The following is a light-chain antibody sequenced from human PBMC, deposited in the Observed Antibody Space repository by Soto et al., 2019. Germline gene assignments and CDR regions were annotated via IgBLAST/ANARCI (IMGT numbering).Light chain of an antibody. J-gene: IGLJ1*01. V-gene: IGLV1-47*01. CDR2: RNN. Sequence: QSVLTQPPSASGTPGQRVTIYCSGGSSNIGSNYVYWYQQLPGTAPKLLIYRNNQRPSRVPDRFSGSESGTSASLAISGLRYDDEVDYYCDAWDDSLSGHYVFGTGTQLTVL. CDR1: SSNIGSNY. CDR3: DAWDDSLSGHYV.